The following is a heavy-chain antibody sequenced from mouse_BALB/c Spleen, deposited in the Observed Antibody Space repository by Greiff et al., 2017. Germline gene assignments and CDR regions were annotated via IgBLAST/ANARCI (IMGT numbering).Heavy chain of an antibody. V-gene: IGHV14-4*02. CDR1: GFNIKDYY. J-gene: IGHJ3*01. D-gene: IGHD2-4*01. Sequence: VQLQQSGAELVRSGASVKLSCTASGFNIKDYYMHWVKQRPEQGLEWIGYINPSTGYTEYNEKFKGKATLTADKSSSTAYMQLNSLTSEDSAVYFCVYYDYGWFAYWGQGTLVTVSA. CDR3: VYYDYGWFAY. CDR2: INPSTGYT.